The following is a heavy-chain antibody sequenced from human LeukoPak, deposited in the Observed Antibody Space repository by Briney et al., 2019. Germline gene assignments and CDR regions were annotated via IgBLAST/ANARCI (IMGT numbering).Heavy chain of an antibody. CDR2: ISSSGSTI. CDR1: GFTFSSYE. Sequence: GGSLRLSCAASGFTFSSYEGNWVRQAPGEGLEGGSYISSSGSTIYYADSVKGRFTISRDNAKNSLYLQMHSLRAEDTAVYYCASEGVTRRNSFDYWGQGTLVTVSS. J-gene: IGHJ4*02. CDR3: ASEGVTRRNSFDY. V-gene: IGHV3-48*03. D-gene: IGHD5-18*01.